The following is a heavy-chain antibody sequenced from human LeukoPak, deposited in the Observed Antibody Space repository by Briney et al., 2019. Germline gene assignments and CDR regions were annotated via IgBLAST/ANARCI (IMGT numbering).Heavy chain of an antibody. Sequence: AASVKVSCKASGYTFTSYAMHWVRQAPGQRLEWMGWINAGNGNTKYSQKFQGRVTITRDTSASTAYMELSSLRSEDTAVYYCASPALLYCSGGSCYYEDAFDIWGQGTMVTVSS. CDR2: INAGNGNT. CDR1: GYTFTSYA. J-gene: IGHJ3*02. V-gene: IGHV1-3*01. CDR3: ASPALLYCSGGSCYYEDAFDI. D-gene: IGHD2-15*01.